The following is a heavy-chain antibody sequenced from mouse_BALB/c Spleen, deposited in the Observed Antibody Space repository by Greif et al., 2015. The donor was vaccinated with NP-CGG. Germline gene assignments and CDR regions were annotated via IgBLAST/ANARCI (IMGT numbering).Heavy chain of an antibody. CDR1: GYAFSSYW. CDR3: ARYDYDYYAMDY. CDR2: IYPGDGDT. V-gene: IGHV1-80*01. Sequence: VQLQQSGAELVRPGSSVKISCKASGYAFSSYWMNWAKQRPGQGLEWIGQIYPGDGDTNYNGKFKGKATLTADKSSSTAYMQLSSLTSEDSAVYFCARYDYDYYAMDYWGQGTSVTVSS. D-gene: IGHD2-4*01. J-gene: IGHJ4*01.